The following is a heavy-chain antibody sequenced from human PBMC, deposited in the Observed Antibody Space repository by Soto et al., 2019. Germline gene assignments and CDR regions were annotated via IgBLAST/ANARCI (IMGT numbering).Heavy chain of an antibody. D-gene: IGHD1-26*01. CDR3: ARRRYKSGSYIDY. CDR1: GGSISSSSYY. V-gene: IGHV4-39*01. CDR2: IYYSGRT. Sequence: QLQLQESGPGLVKPSETLSLTCTVSGGSISSSSYYWGWIRQPPGKGLEWIGSIYYSGRTYYNPSLKSRVTIAVDTSKNQFSLKLSSVTAADTAVYYCARRRYKSGSYIDYWGQGTLVTVSS. J-gene: IGHJ4*02.